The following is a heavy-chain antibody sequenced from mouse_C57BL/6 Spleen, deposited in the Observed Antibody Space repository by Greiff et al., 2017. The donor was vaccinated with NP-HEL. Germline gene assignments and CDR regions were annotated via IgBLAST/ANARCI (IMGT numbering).Heavy chain of an antibody. CDR1: GFTFSSYT. V-gene: IGHV5-9*01. CDR2: ISGGGGNT. D-gene: IGHD2-4*01. CDR3: ARGGGLRRYFDY. Sequence: DVKLVESGGGLVKPGGSLKLSCAASGFTFSSYTMSWVRQTPEKRLEWVATISGGGGNTYYPDSVKGRFTISRDNAKNTLYLQMSSLRSEDTALYYCARGGGLRRYFDYWGQGTTLTVSS. J-gene: IGHJ2*01.